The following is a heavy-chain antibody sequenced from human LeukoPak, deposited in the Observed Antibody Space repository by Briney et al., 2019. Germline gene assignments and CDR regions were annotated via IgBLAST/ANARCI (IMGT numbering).Heavy chain of an antibody. V-gene: IGHV3-23*01. CDR3: AKGPHDYGDYFDY. D-gene: IGHD4-17*01. CDR1: GFTFSSYA. CDR2: ISGGGSST. J-gene: IGHJ4*02. Sequence: GGSLRLSCAASGFTFSSYAMNWVRQAPGKGLEWVSVISGGGSSTYYADSVKGRFTISRDNSKHTLNLQMNSLRADDTAVYYCAKGPHDYGDYFDYWGQGTLVTVSS.